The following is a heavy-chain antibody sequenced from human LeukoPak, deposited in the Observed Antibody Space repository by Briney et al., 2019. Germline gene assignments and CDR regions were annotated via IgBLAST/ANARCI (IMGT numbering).Heavy chain of an antibody. CDR2: ISSSGSTI. J-gene: IGHJ4*02. CDR1: GFTFSSYE. D-gene: IGHD5-24*01. Sequence: PGGSLRLSCAASGFTFSSYEMNWVRQAPGKGLEWVSYISSSGSTIYYANSVKGRFTISRDNAKNSLYLQMNSLRAEDTGVYYCAKDSGWIQFIDWGQGTPVTVSS. V-gene: IGHV3-48*03. CDR3: AKDSGWIQFID.